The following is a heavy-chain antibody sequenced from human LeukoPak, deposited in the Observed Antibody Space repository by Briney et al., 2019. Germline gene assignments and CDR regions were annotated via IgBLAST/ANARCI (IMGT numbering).Heavy chain of an antibody. D-gene: IGHD1-7*01. CDR3: ARDSHWNYVVPFAFLDY. CDR2: ISYDGSNK. V-gene: IGHV3-30-3*01. J-gene: IGHJ4*02. CDR1: GFTFSSYA. Sequence: GRSLRLSCAASGFTFSSYAMHWVRQAPGKGLGWVAVISYDGSNKYYADSVKGRFTISRDNSKNTLYLQMNSLRAEDTAVYYCARDSHWNYVVPFAFLDYWGQGTPVTVSS.